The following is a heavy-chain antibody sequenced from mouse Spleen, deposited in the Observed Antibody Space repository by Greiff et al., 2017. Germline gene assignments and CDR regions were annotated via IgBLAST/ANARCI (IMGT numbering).Heavy chain of an antibody. V-gene: IGHV1-82*01. CDR3: ASTTVVAIPFDY. Sequence: QVQLQQSGPELVKPGASVKISCKASGYAFSSSWMNWVKQRPGKGLEWIGRIYPGDGDTNYNGKFKGKATLTADKSSSTAYMQLSSLTSEDSAVYFCASTTVVAIPFDYWGQGTTLTVSS. CDR2: IYPGDGDT. J-gene: IGHJ2*01. D-gene: IGHD1-1*01. CDR1: GYAFSSSW.